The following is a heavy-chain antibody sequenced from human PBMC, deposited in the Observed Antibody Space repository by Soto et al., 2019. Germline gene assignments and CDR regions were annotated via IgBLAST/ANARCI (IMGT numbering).Heavy chain of an antibody. J-gene: IGHJ5*02. CDR3: ARGVGPGGYYNQSNWFDP. V-gene: IGHV1-18*01. CDR1: GYTFTNYG. CDR2: INVYNGNT. D-gene: IGHD3-10*01. Sequence: QVQLVQSGGEVKKPGASVKVSCKASGYTFTNYGISWVRQAPGQGLEWMGWINVYNGNTKYAQKVQGRVTMTTDTSTSTAYMELRSLSSDDTDVYYCARGVGPGGYYNQSNWFDPWGQGTLVTVSS.